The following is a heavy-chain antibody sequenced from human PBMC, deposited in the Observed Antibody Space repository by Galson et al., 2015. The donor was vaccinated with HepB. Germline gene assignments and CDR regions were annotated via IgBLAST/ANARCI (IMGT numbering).Heavy chain of an antibody. D-gene: IGHD1-26*01. V-gene: IGHV1-69*13. CDR2: IIPIFGTA. Sequence: SVKVSCKASGGTFSSYAISWVRQAPGQGLEWMGGIIPIFGTANYAQKFQGRVTITADESTSTAYMELSSLRSEDTAVYYCARAAGGGYRDAFDIWGQGTMVTVSS. CDR1: GGTFSSYA. CDR3: ARAAGGGYRDAFDI. J-gene: IGHJ3*02.